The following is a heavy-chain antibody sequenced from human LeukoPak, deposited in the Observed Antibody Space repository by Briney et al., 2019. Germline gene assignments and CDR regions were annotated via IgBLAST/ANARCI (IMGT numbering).Heavy chain of an antibody. J-gene: IGHJ4*02. Sequence: RGSLRLSCAASGFTFRDYYMSWIRQAPAKGLEWVSYISSSGSTIYYADSVKGRFTISRDNAKNSLYLQMNSLRADYTAVYYCARELHPLEDWGQGTLVTVSS. CDR2: ISSSGSTI. CDR3: ARELHPLED. V-gene: IGHV3-11*01. CDR1: GFTFRDYY. D-gene: IGHD5-18*01.